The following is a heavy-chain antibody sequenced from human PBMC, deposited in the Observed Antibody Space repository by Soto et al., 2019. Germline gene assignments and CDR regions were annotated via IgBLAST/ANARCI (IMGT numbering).Heavy chain of an antibody. CDR1: GGTFSSYA. D-gene: IGHD3-16*02. J-gene: IGHJ6*02. V-gene: IGHV1-69*13. CDR2: IIPIFGTA. CDR3: ARVEHRAGYYYGMDV. Sequence: ASVKVSCKASGGTFSSYAISWVRQAPGQGLEWMGGIIPIFGTANYAQKFQGRVTITADESTSTAYMELSSLRSEDTAVYYCARVEHRAGYYYGMDVWGQGTTVTVSS.